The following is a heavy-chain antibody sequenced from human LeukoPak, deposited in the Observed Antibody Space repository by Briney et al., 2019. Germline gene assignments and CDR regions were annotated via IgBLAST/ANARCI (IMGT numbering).Heavy chain of an antibody. CDR2: IIPIFGTA. Sequence: GASVKVSCKASGGTFSSYVISWVRQAPGQGLEWMGGIIPIFGTANYAQKFQGRVTITADESTSTAYMELSSLRSEDTAVYYCAREDLGEYSSSSVRTDYWGQGTLVTVSS. D-gene: IGHD6-6*01. V-gene: IGHV1-69*13. J-gene: IGHJ4*02. CDR1: GGTFSSYV. CDR3: AREDLGEYSSSSVRTDY.